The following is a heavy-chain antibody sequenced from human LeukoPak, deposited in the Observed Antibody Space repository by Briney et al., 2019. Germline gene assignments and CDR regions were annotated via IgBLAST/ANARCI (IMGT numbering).Heavy chain of an antibody. CDR1: GGTFSSYA. Sequence: GASVKVSCKASGGTFSSYAISWVRQAPGQGLEWMGGIIPIFGTANYAQKFQGRVTITADESTSTAYMELSSLRPEDTAVYYCASGANQYNWFDPWGQGTLVTVSS. J-gene: IGHJ5*02. CDR3: ASGANQYNWFDP. V-gene: IGHV1-69*13. CDR2: IIPIFGTA. D-gene: IGHD1-14*01.